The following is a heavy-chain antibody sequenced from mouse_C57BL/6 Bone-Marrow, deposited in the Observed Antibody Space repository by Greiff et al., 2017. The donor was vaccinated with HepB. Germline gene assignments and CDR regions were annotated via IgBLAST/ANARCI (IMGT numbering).Heavy chain of an antibody. Sequence: EVQRVESGGGLVKPGGSLKLSCAASGFTFSSYAMSWVRQTPEKRLEWVATISDGGSYTYYPDNVKGRFTISRDNAKNNLYLQMSHLKSEDTAMYYCARKPPYYYGSTWFAYWGQGTLVTVSA. V-gene: IGHV5-4*01. CDR2: ISDGGSYT. CDR1: GFTFSSYA. J-gene: IGHJ3*01. D-gene: IGHD1-1*01. CDR3: ARKPPYYYGSTWFAY.